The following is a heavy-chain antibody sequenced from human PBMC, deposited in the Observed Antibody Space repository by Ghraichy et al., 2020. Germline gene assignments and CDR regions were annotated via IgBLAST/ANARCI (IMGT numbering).Heavy chain of an antibody. CDR2: ISSSSSYI. CDR3: ARDVRGQGGNEGDY. V-gene: IGHV3-21*01. D-gene: IGHD3-10*02. CDR1: GFTFSSYS. J-gene: IGHJ4*02. Sequence: GGSLRLSCAASGFTFSSYSMNWVRQAPGKGLEWVSSISSSSSYIYYADSVKGRFTISRDNAKNSLYLQMNSLRAEDTAVYYCARDVRGQGGNEGDYWGQGTLVTVSS.